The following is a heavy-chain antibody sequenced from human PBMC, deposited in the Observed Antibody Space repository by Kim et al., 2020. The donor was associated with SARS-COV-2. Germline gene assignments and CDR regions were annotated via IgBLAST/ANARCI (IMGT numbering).Heavy chain of an antibody. V-gene: IGHV1-69*13. CDR2: IIPIFGTA. Sequence: SVKVSCKASGGTFSSYAISWVRQAPGQGLEWMGGIIPIFGTANYAQKFQGRVTITADESTSTAYMELSSLRSEDTAVYYCARTHYYGSGTWYYGMDVWGQGTTVTVSS. CDR1: GGTFSSYA. D-gene: IGHD3-10*01. J-gene: IGHJ6*02. CDR3: ARTHYYGSGTWYYGMDV.